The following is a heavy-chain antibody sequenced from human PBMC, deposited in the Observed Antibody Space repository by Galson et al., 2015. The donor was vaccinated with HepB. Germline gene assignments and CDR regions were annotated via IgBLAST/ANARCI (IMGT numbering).Heavy chain of an antibody. CDR3: ARWSPSGASDDALDV. CDR1: GDTFINSA. CDR2: INGGNGYT. J-gene: IGHJ3*01. V-gene: IGHV1-3*01. Sequence: SVKVSCKASGDTFINSAIYWVRQAPGQRPEWMGWINGGNGYTEYSQKFQGRVTITRDTSANTVYMKLSSLRSEDTAVYYCARWSPSGASDDALDVWGQGTMVTVSS. D-gene: IGHD1-26*01.